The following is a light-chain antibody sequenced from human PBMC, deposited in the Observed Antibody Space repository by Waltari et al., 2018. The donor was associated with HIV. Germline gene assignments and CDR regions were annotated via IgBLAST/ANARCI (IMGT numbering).Light chain of an antibody. CDR2: KDT. CDR1: ALPKQD. V-gene: IGLV3-25*03. J-gene: IGLJ3*02. CDR3: LSADTSVTWV. Sequence: SYELTQPPSVSVSPGKTARITCSGDALPKQDAYWYQQKPGQAPVLVIYKDTERPSGIPERFSGSSSGTTVTLTISGVQAEDDADYYCLSADTSVTWVFGGGTKLTVL.